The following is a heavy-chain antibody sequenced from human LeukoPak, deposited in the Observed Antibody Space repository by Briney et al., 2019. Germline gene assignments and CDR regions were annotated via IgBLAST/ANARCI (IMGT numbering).Heavy chain of an antibody. CDR3: ARVLRGAFDI. Sequence: GGSLRLSCAASGLTFSSYSMNWVRQAPGKGLEWVSHISTSSGTIYYADSVKGRFTISRDNAKNSLYLQMNSLRDEDTAVYYCARVLRGAFDIWGQGTMVTVSS. CDR2: ISTSSGTI. CDR1: GLTFSSYS. V-gene: IGHV3-48*02. J-gene: IGHJ3*02. D-gene: IGHD3-10*01.